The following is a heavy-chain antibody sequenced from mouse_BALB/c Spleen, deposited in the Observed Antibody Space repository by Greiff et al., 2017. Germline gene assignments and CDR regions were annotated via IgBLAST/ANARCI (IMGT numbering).Heavy chain of an antibody. J-gene: IGHJ1*01. Sequence: VNLVESGAELVRPGASVTLSCKASGYTFTDYEMHWVKQTPVHGLEWIGAIDPETGGTAYNQKFKGKATLTADKSSSTAYMELRSLTSEDSAVYYCTRNPYGSSYWYFDVWGAGTTVTVSS. CDR3: TRNPYGSSYWYFDV. CDR1: GYTFTDYE. V-gene: IGHV1-15*01. CDR2: IDPETGGT. D-gene: IGHD1-1*01.